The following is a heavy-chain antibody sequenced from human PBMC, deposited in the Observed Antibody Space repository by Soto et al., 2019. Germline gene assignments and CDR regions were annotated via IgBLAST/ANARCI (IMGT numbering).Heavy chain of an antibody. CDR1: GFTFSSYV. CDR3: ARVMITFGGVIDPFGFDI. CDR2: ISYDGSNK. J-gene: IGHJ3*02. Sequence: QVQLVESGGGVVQSGRSLRLSCAASGFTFSSYVMHWVRQAPGKGLEWVAAISYDGSNKYYADSVQGLFTISRNHFKNTLYLEMNSLRAEDTAVYYCARVMITFGGVIDPFGFDIWGQGTMVTVSS. D-gene: IGHD3-16*02. V-gene: IGHV3-30-3*01.